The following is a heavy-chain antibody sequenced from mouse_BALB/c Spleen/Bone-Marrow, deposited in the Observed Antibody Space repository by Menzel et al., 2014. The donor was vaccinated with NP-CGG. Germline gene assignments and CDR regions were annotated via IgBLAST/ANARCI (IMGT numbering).Heavy chain of an antibody. V-gene: IGHV5-6-3*01. CDR3: ARDHRYDWFAY. CDR2: VNSNGGRT. J-gene: IGHJ3*01. Sequence: EVQGVESGGGLVQPGGSLKLSCAASGFTFSSYGMSRVRQTPDKRLVLVATVNSNGGRTYYPDSGKGRCTISRDNAKNTLYLQMSSLKAEDTAMYCCARDHRYDWFAYWCQGTLVPGSA. D-gene: IGHD2-14*01. CDR1: GFTFSSYG.